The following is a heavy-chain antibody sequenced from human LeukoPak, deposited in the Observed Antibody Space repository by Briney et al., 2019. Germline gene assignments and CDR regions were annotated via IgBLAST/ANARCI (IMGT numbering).Heavy chain of an antibody. D-gene: IGHD6-19*01. CDR3: ARDEVDSSGWYFDY. V-gene: IGHV3-66*01. J-gene: IGHJ4*02. CDR2: FYNSDST. Sequence: GGSLRLSCAASGFSVGSYYMSWVRQAPGKGLEWVSVFYNSDSTYHADSVKGRFSISRDNSKNTLYLQMNSLRAEDTAVYYCARDEVDSSGWYFDYWGQGTLVTVSS. CDR1: GFSVGSYY.